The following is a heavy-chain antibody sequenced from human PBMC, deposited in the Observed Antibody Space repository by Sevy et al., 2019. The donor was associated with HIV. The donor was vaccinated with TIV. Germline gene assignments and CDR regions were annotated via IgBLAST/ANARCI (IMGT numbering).Heavy chain of an antibody. CDR3: TRDALVGALPDAFDI. J-gene: IGHJ3*02. Sequence: GGSLRLSCTASGFTFGDYAMSWFRQAPGKGLEWVGFIRSKAYGGTTEYAASVKGRFTISRDDSKSIAYLQMNSLKTGDTAVYYCTRDALVGALPDAFDIWGQGTMVTVSS. CDR2: IRSKAYGGTT. V-gene: IGHV3-49*03. D-gene: IGHD1-26*01. CDR1: GFTFGDYA.